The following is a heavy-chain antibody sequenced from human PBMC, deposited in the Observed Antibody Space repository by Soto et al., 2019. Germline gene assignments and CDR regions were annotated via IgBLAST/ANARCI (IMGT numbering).Heavy chain of an antibody. CDR1: GGSISSSNW. Sequence: PSETLSLPCAVSGGSISSSNWWSWVRQPPGKGLEWIGAIYHSGSNNYNPSLKSRVTISVYKSNSQFSLKLSSVTAADTAVYYCAIFACGKSYSSSCFGFDPWGQGTLVTVSS. CDR3: AIFACGKSYSSSCFGFDP. CDR2: IYHSGSN. V-gene: IGHV4-4*02. J-gene: IGHJ5*02. D-gene: IGHD6-13*01.